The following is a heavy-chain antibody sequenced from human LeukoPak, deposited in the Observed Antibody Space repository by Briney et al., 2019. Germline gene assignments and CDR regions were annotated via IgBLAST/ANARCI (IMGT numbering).Heavy chain of an antibody. CDR2: INHSGST. J-gene: IGHJ6*02. D-gene: IGHD2-2*01. V-gene: IGHV4-34*01. Sequence: PSETLSLTCAVYGGFFSGYYWSWIRQPPGKGLEWIGEINHSGSTNYNPSLKSRVTISVDTSKNQFSLKLSSVTAADTAVYYCGRFRRSSTRYYYYGMDVWGQGTTVTVSS. CDR3: GRFRRSSTRYYYYGMDV. CDR1: GGFFSGYY.